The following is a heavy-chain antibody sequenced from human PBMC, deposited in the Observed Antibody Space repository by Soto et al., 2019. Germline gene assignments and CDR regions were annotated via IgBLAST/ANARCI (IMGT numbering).Heavy chain of an antibody. V-gene: IGHV3-23*01. CDR3: DAQIIEIGP. D-gene: IGHD3-16*02. CDR1: GFTFSSYA. Sequence: PGGSLRLSCAASGFTFSSYAMSWVRQAPGKGLEWVSTISGSADSTYYADSVKGRFTISRDNSKNTLYLQMSSLRAEDTAVYYNDAQIIEIGPLAQRTPVPVSS. J-gene: IGHJ5*02. CDR2: ISGSADST.